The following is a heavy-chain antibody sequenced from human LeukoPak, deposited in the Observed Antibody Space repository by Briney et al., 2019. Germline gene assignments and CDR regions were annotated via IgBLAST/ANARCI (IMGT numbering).Heavy chain of an antibody. D-gene: IGHD6-6*01. Sequence: GGSLRLSCAASGFTFNNYWMHWIRQVPGKGLVWVSHIKYDGSATNYADSVKGRFTISRDNSKNMLFLQMNSLRAEDTAVYYCAKRVEYSSPGGYFDYWGQGILVTVAS. V-gene: IGHV3-74*01. J-gene: IGHJ4*02. CDR3: AKRVEYSSPGGYFDY. CDR1: GFTFNNYW. CDR2: IKYDGSAT.